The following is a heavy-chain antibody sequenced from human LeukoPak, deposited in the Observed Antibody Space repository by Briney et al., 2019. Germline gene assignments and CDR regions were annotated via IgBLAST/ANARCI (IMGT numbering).Heavy chain of an antibody. D-gene: IGHD3-10*01. V-gene: IGHV1-46*01. J-gene: IGHJ4*02. CDR1: GYTFTSYY. CDR3: ARAVIMVRGVPRALGY. Sequence: GASVKVSCKASGYTFTSYYMHWVRQAPGQGLEWMGIINPSGGSTSYAQKFQGRVTMTRDTSTSTVYMELSSLRSEDTAVCYCARAVIMVRGVPRALGYWGQGTLVTVSS. CDR2: INPSGGST.